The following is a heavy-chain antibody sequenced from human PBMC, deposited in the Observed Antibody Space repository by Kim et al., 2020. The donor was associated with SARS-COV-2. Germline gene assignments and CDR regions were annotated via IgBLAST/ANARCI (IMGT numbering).Heavy chain of an antibody. Sequence: AVSVTGRITLNPDTSKNQFSLQLNSVTPEDTAVYYCARVIAAAGIGAFDIWGQGTMVTVSS. CDR3: ARVIAAAGIGAFDI. D-gene: IGHD6-13*01. V-gene: IGHV6-1*01. J-gene: IGHJ3*02.